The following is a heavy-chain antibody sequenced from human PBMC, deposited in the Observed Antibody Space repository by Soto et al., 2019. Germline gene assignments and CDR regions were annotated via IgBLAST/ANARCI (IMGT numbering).Heavy chain of an antibody. Sequence: ASVKVSCKASGYTFTSYAMHWVRQAPGQRLEWMGWINAGNGNTKYSQKFQGRVTITRDTSASTAYMELSSLRSEDTAVYFCARDFDADSRTDFDYWGQGTLVTVSS. CDR2: INAGNGNT. V-gene: IGHV1-3*01. CDR1: GYTFTSYA. J-gene: IGHJ4*02. CDR3: ARDFDADSRTDFDY. D-gene: IGHD4-17*01.